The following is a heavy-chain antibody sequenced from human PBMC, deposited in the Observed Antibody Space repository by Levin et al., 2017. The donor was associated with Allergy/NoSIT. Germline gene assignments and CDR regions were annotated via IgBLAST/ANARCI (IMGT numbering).Heavy chain of an antibody. V-gene: IGHV1-8*01. CDR1: GYTFTSYD. J-gene: IGHJ4*02. CDR3: ARSPHFDVNGPGGDY. Sequence: GESLKISCKASGYTFTSYDINWVRQATGQGLEWMGWMNPNSGNTGYAQKFQGRVTMTWITSISTGYMELTSLTSDDTAVYYCARSPHFDVNGPGGDYWGQGTLVTVSS. D-gene: IGHD2-8*01. CDR2: MNPNSGNT.